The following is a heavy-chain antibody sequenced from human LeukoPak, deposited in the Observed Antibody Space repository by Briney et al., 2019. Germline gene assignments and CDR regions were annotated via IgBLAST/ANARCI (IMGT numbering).Heavy chain of an antibody. V-gene: IGHV1-2*02. CDR3: ARGGGGYCNASSCSQDS. CDR1: GYTFIDYY. Sequence: ASVKVSCKASGYTFIDYYMHWVRQAPGQGLEWMGFINRHSGATNLAQKFQGRVTLTRDTSINTAYMDLSGLKSGDTAVYYCARGGGGYCNASSCSQDSWGQGTLVTVSS. D-gene: IGHD2-15*01. CDR2: INRHSGAT. J-gene: IGHJ4*02.